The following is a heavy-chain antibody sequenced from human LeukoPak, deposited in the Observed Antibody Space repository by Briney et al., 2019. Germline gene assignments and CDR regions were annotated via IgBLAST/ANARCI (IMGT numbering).Heavy chain of an antibody. Sequence: GGSLRLSCAASGFTFSSYAMHWVRQAPGKGLEWVAVISYDGSNKYYADSVKGRFTISRDNAKNSLYLQMNSLRAEDTAVYYCASGPVPYYFDYWGQGTLVTVSS. CDR3: ASGPVPYYFDY. D-gene: IGHD2-2*01. J-gene: IGHJ4*02. CDR2: ISYDGSNK. CDR1: GFTFSSYA. V-gene: IGHV3-30-3*01.